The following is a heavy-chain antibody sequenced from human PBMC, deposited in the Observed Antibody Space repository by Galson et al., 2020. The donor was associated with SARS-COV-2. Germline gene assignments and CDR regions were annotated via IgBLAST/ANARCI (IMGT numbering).Heavy chain of an antibody. J-gene: IGHJ6*02. Sequence: ASVKVSCKASGYTFTSYAMNWVRQAPGQGLEWMGWINTNTGNPTYAQGFTGRFVFSLDTSVSTAYLQICSLKAEDTAVYYCARDFFWLTTMVRVVTLNYYYGMDVWGQGTTVTVSS. D-gene: IGHD3-10*01. CDR1: GYTFTSYA. V-gene: IGHV7-4-1*01. CDR3: ARDFFWLTTMVRVVTLNYYYGMDV. CDR2: INTNTGNP.